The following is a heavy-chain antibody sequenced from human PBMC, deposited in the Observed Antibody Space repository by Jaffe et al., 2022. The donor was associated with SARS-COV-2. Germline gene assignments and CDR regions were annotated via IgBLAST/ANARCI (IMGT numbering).Heavy chain of an antibody. CDR1: GGSISSGGYY. Sequence: QVQLQESGPGLVKPSQTLSLTCTVSGGSISSGGYYWSWIRQHPGKGLEWIGYIYYSGSTYYNPSLKSRVTISVDTSKNQFSLKLSSVTAADTAVYYCARLGYCSGGSCYSPSERLWYFDLWGRGTLVTVSS. D-gene: IGHD2-15*01. V-gene: IGHV4-31*03. CDR2: IYYSGST. CDR3: ARLGYCSGGSCYSPSERLWYFDL. J-gene: IGHJ2*01.